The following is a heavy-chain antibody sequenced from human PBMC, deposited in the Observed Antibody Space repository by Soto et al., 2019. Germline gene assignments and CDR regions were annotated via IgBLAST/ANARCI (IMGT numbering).Heavy chain of an antibody. Sequence: QVQLQESGPGLVKPSQTLSLTCTVSGGSISSGDYYWSWIRQPPGKGLEWIGYIYYSGSTYYNPSLKSRVTISVDTYKNQFSLKLSSVTAADTAVYYCARDAGGIVLVPAATDGMDVWGQGTTVTVSS. D-gene: IGHD2-2*01. V-gene: IGHV4-30-4*01. CDR2: IYYSGST. J-gene: IGHJ6*02. CDR3: ARDAGGIVLVPAATDGMDV. CDR1: GGSISSGDYY.